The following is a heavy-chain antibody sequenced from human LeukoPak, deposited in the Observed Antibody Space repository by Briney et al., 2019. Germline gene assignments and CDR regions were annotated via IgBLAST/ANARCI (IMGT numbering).Heavy chain of an antibody. V-gene: IGHV5-51*01. D-gene: IGHD6-13*01. Sequence: GESLKISCKGSGYSFTSYWIGWVRQMPGKGLEWMGIIYPGDSDTRYSPSFQGQVTISADKSISTAYLQWSSLKASDTAIHYCARLGIAVAGTLDYWGQGTLVTVSS. CDR2: IYPGDSDT. J-gene: IGHJ4*02. CDR1: GYSFTSYW. CDR3: ARLGIAVAGTLDY.